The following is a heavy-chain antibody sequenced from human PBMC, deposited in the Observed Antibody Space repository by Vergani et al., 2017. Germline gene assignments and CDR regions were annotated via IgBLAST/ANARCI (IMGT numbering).Heavy chain of an antibody. Sequence: QLQLQESGPGLVKPSATLSLTCSVSGASIRSSNYYWGWIRQPPGKGLEWIASIYYSVSTYYNPSLKSRFTISVDTSKNQFSLKLCSVTAADTAVYFCARHSTVEWLVKLGWIDPWGQGILVTVSS. CDR3: ARHSTVEWLVKLGWIDP. D-gene: IGHD6-19*01. CDR1: GASIRSSNYY. J-gene: IGHJ5*02. V-gene: IGHV4-39*01. CDR2: IYYSVST.